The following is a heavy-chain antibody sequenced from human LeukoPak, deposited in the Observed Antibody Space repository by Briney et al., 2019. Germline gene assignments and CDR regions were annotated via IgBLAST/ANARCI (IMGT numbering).Heavy chain of an antibody. V-gene: IGHV3-30*03. CDR1: GFTFSSYG. J-gene: IGHJ4*02. CDR3: VRGRTMVGF. Sequence: GGSLRLSCAASGFTFSSYGMHWVRQAPGKGLEWVAVISYDGSNKYYADSVKGRFTISRDNAKNSLYLQIHSLRAEDTAVFYCVRGRTMVGFWGQGTLVIVSS. D-gene: IGHD4/OR15-4a*01. CDR2: ISYDGSNK.